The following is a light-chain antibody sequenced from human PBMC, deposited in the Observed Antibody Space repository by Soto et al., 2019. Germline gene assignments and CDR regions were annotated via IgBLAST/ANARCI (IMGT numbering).Light chain of an antibody. V-gene: IGLV1-47*01. J-gene: IGLJ3*02. CDR2: RNN. Sequence: QSVLTQPPSASGTPGQRVTISCSGSSSNIGSNAVSWYQQLPGTAPKVLIYRNNQRPSGVPDRFSGSKSGTSASLAISGLRSEDEADYYCAAWDDSLSGWVFGGGTKLTVL. CDR1: SSNIGSNA. CDR3: AAWDDSLSGWV.